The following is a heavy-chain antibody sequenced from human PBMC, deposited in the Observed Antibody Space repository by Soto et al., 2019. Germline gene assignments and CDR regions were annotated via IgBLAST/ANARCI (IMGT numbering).Heavy chain of an antibody. CDR1: GGSISSYY. D-gene: IGHD1-26*01. CDR2: IYYSGNT. CDR3: ARVGGSYSTGLDY. V-gene: IGHV4-59*01. Sequence: LSLTCTVSGGSISSYYWSWIRQPPGKGLEWIGHIYYSGNTNYNPSLKSRVTISVDTSKNQFSLKLNSVTAADTAVYYCARVGGSYSTGLDYWGQGTLVTVSS. J-gene: IGHJ4*02.